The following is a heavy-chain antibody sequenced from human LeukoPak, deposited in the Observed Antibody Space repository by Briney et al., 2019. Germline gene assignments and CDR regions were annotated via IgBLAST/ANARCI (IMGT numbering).Heavy chain of an antibody. CDR3: AKDLRYSSSWSSGWFDP. CDR2: INPKSGGT. D-gene: IGHD6-13*01. V-gene: IGHV1-2*02. CDR1: GYTFTDYY. Sequence: GASVKVSCKASGYTFTDYYLHWVRQAPGQGLQWMGWINPKSGGTSYAQMFQGRVTMTRDTSISTAYMELSRLRSDDTAVYYCAKDLRYSSSWSSGWFDPWGQGTLVTVS. J-gene: IGHJ5*02.